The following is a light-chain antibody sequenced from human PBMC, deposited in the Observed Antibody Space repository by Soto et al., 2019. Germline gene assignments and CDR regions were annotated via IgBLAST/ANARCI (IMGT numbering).Light chain of an antibody. CDR2: EVT. J-gene: IGLJ1*01. Sequence: QSALTQPASVSGSPGQSITISCTGTSGDVGKYNYVSWYQQHPGKAPKLMIHEVTGRPSGVSNRFSGAKSGNTASLTISGLQAEDEADYYCSSYATTSHVFGTGTKVTVL. CDR1: SGDVGKYNY. V-gene: IGLV2-14*01. CDR3: SSYATTSHV.